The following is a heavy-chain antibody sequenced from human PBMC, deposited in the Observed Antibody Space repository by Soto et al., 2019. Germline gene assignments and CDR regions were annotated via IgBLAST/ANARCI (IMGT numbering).Heavy chain of an antibody. V-gene: IGHV3-9*01. D-gene: IGHD3-3*01. J-gene: IGHJ4*02. CDR3: VKDIGAVTPGNTIFGVVPDY. CDR1: GFTFDDYT. Sequence: PGGSLRLSCAASGFTFDDYTMHWVRQAPGKGLEWVSGITWNSGRIGYADSVKGRFTISRDNAKNSLYLQMNSLRAEDTALYYCVKDIGAVTPGNTIFGVVPDYWGQGTLVTVSS. CDR2: ITWNSGRI.